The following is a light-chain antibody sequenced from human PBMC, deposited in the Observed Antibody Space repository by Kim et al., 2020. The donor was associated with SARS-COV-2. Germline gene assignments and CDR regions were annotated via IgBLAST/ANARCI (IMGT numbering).Light chain of an antibody. CDR2: DAS. CDR1: QSVSSN. V-gene: IGKV3-15*01. Sequence: EIVMTQSPATLSVSPGARATLSCGASQSVSSNLAWYKQKPGQPPRLLIYDASTRATGIPDRFSGSGSGTEFTLTISRLQSEDFAIYYCQQYNTWPRFGGGTTVDIK. CDR3: QQYNTWPR. J-gene: IGKJ4*01.